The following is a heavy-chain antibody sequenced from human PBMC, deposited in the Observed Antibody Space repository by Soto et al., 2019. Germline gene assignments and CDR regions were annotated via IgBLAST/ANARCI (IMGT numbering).Heavy chain of an antibody. J-gene: IGHJ4*02. CDR2: INHSGST. D-gene: IGHD4-4*01. V-gene: IGHV4-34*01. CDR3: ATGRATVTTRAYKKGPYYFDY. CDR1: GGSFSGYY. Sequence: QVQLQQWGAGLLKPSETLSLTCAVYGGSFSGYYWSWIRQPPGKGLEWIGEINHSGSTNYNPSLKSRVTISVDTSKNQVSLKLSSVTAADTAVYYCATGRATVTTRAYKKGPYYFDYWGQGTLVTVSS.